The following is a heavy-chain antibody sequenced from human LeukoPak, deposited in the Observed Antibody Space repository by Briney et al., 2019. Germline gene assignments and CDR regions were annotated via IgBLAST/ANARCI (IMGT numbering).Heavy chain of an antibody. J-gene: IGHJ3*02. D-gene: IGHD3-10*01. CDR2: ISNNGVKT. CDR1: GFIFSDYA. Sequence: GGSLRLSCAASGFIFSDYAMQWVRQAPGKGLEWVAVISNNGVKTSYADSVRGQFTISRDNSKNTLYLQMNSLRAEDTAVYYCARDKGSGSAFDIWGQGTMVTVSS. CDR3: ARDKGSGSAFDI. V-gene: IGHV3-30-3*01.